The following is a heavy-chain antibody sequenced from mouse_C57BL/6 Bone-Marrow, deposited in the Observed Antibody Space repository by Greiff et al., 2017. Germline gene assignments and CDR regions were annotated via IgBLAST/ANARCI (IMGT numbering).Heavy chain of an antibody. V-gene: IGHV14-4*01. CDR3: TTYYDYYYAMDY. CDR2: IDPENGDT. J-gene: IGHJ4*01. CDR1: GFNIKDDY. D-gene: IGHD2-4*01. Sequence: VQLQQSGAELVRPGASVTLSCTASGFNIKDDYMHWVKQRPEQGLEWIGWIDPENGDTEYASKFQGKATITADTSSNTAYLQLSSLTSEDTAVYYCTTYYDYYYAMDYWGQGTSVTVSS.